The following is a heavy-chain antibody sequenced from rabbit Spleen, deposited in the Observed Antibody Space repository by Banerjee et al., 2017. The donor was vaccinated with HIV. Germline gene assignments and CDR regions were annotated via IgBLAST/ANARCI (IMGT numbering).Heavy chain of an antibody. J-gene: IGHJ3*01. CDR1: GFSFSSSYY. D-gene: IGHD1-1*01. V-gene: IGHV1S40*01. CDR2: IDPVFGAT. Sequence: QSLEESGGDMVKPGASLTLTCTASGFSFSSSYYICWVRQAPGKGLEWIGYIDPVFGATYYATWVNGRFTISSQNAQNTLYLQLNSLTAADTATYFCVRGASSSGYYSLWGQGTLVTVS. CDR3: VRGASSSGYYSL.